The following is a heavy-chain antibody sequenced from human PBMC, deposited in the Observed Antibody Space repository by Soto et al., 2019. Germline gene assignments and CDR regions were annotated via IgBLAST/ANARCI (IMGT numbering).Heavy chain of an antibody. CDR3: ARPSGYYATSGYYRTFYYYGMDV. CDR1: GFTFSSYD. J-gene: IGHJ6*02. CDR2: ISSSSSTI. V-gene: IGHV3-48*02. Sequence: GGSLRLSCAASGFTFSSYDMNWVRQAPGKGLEWISYISSSSSTIYYADSVKGRFTISRDNAENSLYLQMNSLRDEDTAVYYCARPSGYYATSGYYRTFYYYGMDVWGQGTTVTVSS. D-gene: IGHD3-22*01.